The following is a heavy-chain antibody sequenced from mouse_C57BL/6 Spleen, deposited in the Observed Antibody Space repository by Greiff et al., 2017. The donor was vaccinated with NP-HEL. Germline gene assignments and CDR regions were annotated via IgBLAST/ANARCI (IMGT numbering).Heavy chain of an antibody. J-gene: IGHJ3*01. D-gene: IGHD2-1*01. Sequence: EVQLQQSGPELVKPGASVKMSCKASGYTFTDYNMHWVKQSHGKSLEWIGYINPNNGGTSYNQKFKGKATLTVNKSSSTAYMALRSLTSEDSAVYYCAREVYYGNYVGSWFAYWGQGTLVTVSA. V-gene: IGHV1-22*01. CDR1: GYTFTDYN. CDR2: INPNNGGT. CDR3: AREVYYGNYVGSWFAY.